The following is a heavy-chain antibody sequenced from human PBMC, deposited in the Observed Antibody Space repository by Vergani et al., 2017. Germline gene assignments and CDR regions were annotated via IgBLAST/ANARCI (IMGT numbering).Heavy chain of an antibody. CDR1: GGSISSYY. V-gene: IGHV4-59*01. CDR3: ARARYSPTNCDY. D-gene: IGHD5-18*01. CDR2: IYYSGST. Sequence: QVQLQESGPGLVKPSETLSLTCTVSGGSISSYYWSWIRQPPGKGLEWIGYIYYSGSTNYNPSLKSRVTISVDTSKNQFSLKLSSVTAADTAVYYCARARYSPTNCDYWGQGTLVTVSS. J-gene: IGHJ4*02.